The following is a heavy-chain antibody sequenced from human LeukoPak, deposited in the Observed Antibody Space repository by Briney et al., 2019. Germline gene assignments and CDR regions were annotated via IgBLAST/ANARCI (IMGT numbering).Heavy chain of an antibody. D-gene: IGHD2-15*01. CDR3: LTSTRSHRFDY. CDR1: GFTFSNYW. CDR2: IKQDGSDK. V-gene: IGHV3-7*01. J-gene: IGHJ4*02. Sequence: PGGSLRLSCAASGFTFSNYWMSWVRQAPGKGLEWVAIIKQDGSDKYYVDSVEGRFIISRDNAKNSLYLQMNSLRAEDTAVYYCLTSTRSHRFDYWGQGTLVTVSS.